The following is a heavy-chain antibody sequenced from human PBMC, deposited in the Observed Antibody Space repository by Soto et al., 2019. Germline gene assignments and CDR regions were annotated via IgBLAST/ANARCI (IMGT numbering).Heavy chain of an antibody. CDR3: ARDQSHVYHGLDV. CDR2: IYYSGST. J-gene: IGHJ6*02. V-gene: IGHV4-31*03. Sequence: PSETLSLTCTVSGASLRKSDYYWSWIRQHPGKGLEWIGHIYYSGSTYYNPSLKSRVTISVDTSKNQFSLKVDSVTAADTAVYYCARDQSHVYHGLDVWGQGTTVTVSS. D-gene: IGHD3-10*02. CDR1: GASLRKSDYY.